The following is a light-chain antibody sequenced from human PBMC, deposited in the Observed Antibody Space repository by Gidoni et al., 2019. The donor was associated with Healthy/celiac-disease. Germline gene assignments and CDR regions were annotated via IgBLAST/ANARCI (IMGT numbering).Light chain of an antibody. J-gene: IGKJ2*04. V-gene: IGKV3-20*01. CDR2: GAS. CDR3: QQYGSSSCS. Sequence: EIVLTQSPGTLSLSPGDRATLSCRASQSVSSSYLAWYQQKPGQAPRLLIYGASSRATGIPDRFSGSGSGTDFTLTISRLEPEDFAVYYCQQYGSSSCSFGQGTKLEIK. CDR1: QSVSSSY.